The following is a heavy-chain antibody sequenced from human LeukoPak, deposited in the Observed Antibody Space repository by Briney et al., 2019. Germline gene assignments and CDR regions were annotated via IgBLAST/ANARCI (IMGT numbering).Heavy chain of an antibody. CDR1: GFTFSDYY. J-gene: IGHJ4*02. CDR2: ISSSGSTI. D-gene: IGHD3-3*01. CDR3: ARSYYDFWSGIFYYFDY. V-gene: IGHV3-11*04. Sequence: PGGSLRLSCAASGFTFSDYYMSWIRQAPGKGLEWVSCISSSGSTIYYADSVKGRFTISRDNAKNSLYLQMNSLRAEDTAVYYCARSYYDFWSGIFYYFDYWGQGTLVTVSS.